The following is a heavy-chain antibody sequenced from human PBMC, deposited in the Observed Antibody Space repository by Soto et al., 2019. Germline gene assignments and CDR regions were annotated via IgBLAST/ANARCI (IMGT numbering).Heavy chain of an antibody. Sequence: GSGPTLVNPTQTLTLTCTFSGFSLSTSGVGVGWIRQPPGKALEWLALIYWDDDKRYSPSPKSRLTITKDTSKNQVVLTMTNMDPVDTATYYCAHAARRPGTVGWPLFDYWGQGTLVTVSS. CDR1: GFSLSTSGVG. CDR2: IYWDDDK. CDR3: AHAARRPGTVGWPLFDY. D-gene: IGHD6-13*01. J-gene: IGHJ4*02. V-gene: IGHV2-5*02.